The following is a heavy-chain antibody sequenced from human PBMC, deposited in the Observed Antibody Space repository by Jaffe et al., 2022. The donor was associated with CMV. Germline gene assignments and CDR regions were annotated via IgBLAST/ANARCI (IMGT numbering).Heavy chain of an antibody. Sequence: EVQLVESGGGLAQPGGSLRLSCAASGFTFSSYAMSWVRQAPGKGLEWVSAISGPADATYYVDSVKGRFTTSRDNSKNMLHLQMNSLRADDTAVYYCAKGAYGDFAHWGQGTLVTVSS. CDR1: GFTFSSYA. D-gene: IGHD4-17*01. CDR3: AKGAYGDFAH. J-gene: IGHJ4*02. CDR2: ISGPADAT. V-gene: IGHV3-23*04.